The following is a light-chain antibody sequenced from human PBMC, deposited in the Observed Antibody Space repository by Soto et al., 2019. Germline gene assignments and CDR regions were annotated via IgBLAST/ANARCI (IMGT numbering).Light chain of an antibody. CDR3: SLYTSSSTPYVV. CDR1: SSDVGGYNY. V-gene: IGLV2-14*01. CDR2: DVS. J-gene: IGLJ2*01. Sequence: QSALTQPASVSGSPGQSITISCTGTSSDVGGYNYVSWYQQHPGKAPKLMIYDVSNRPSGVSNRCSGSKSGNTASLTSSGLQAEDEADYYGSLYTSSSTPYVVFGGGTKVTVL.